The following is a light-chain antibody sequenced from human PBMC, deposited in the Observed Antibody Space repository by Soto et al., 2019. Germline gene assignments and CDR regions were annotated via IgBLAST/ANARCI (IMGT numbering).Light chain of an antibody. CDR3: QQYEDLPIT. CDR2: DAS. Sequence: DIQMTPSPSSLSASVGDRVTISCQASHDISDYLNWYQQKPGKAPKVLIFDASKLETGVPSRFSGSGSGTDFTFTITSLQPEDIATYYCQQYEDLPITFGQGTRLEI. V-gene: IGKV1-33*01. J-gene: IGKJ5*01. CDR1: HDISDY.